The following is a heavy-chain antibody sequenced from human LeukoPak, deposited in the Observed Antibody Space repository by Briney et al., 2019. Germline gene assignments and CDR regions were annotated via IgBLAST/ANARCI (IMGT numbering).Heavy chain of an antibody. J-gene: IGHJ6*02. Sequence: GGSLRLSCAASGFTFSIYGMHWVRQAPGKGLEWVAVISYDGSNKYYADSVKGRFTISRDNSKNTLYLQMNSLRAEDTAVYYCAKGRGPYYYYGMDVWGQGTTVTVSS. CDR1: GFTFSIYG. CDR3: AKGRGPYYYYGMDV. CDR2: ISYDGSNK. V-gene: IGHV3-30*18. D-gene: IGHD2-15*01.